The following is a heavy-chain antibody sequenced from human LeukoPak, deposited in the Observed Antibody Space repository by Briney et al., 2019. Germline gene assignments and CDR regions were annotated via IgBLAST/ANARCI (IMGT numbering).Heavy chain of an antibody. CDR2: ISWNSGSI. J-gene: IGHJ6*02. D-gene: IGHD3-10*01. Sequence: GGSLRLSCAASGFTFDDYAMHWVRQAPGKGLEWVSGISWNSGSIGYADSVKGRFTISRDNAKNSLYLQMNSLRAEDTALYYCAKDKADYGSAAFYGVDVWGQGTTVTVSS. V-gene: IGHV3-9*01. CDR1: GFTFDDYA. CDR3: AKDKADYGSAAFYGVDV.